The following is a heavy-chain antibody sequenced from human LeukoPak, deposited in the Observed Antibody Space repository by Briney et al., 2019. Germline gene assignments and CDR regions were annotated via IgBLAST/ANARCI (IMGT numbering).Heavy chain of an antibody. CDR1: GGSISSSSYY. J-gene: IGHJ2*01. CDR2: IYYSGST. V-gene: IGHV4-39*07. Sequence: SETLSLTCTVSGGSISSSSYYWGWIRQPPGKGLEWIGSIYYSGSTYYNPSLKSRVTISVDTSKNQFSLKLSSVTAADTAVYYCARGRWYFDLWGRGTLVTVSS. CDR3: ARGRWYFDL.